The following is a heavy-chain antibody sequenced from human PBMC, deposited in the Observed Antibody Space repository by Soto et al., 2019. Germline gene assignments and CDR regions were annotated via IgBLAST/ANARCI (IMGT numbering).Heavy chain of an antibody. Sequence: QVQLVQSGAEVKNPGASVKVSCKASGYTFTNYGVSWVRQAPGQGLEWMGWISAYNGNTNYAQKLQGRVTMTTDTSASTAYMELRSLRYDDTAVDYCARGTTQETCGGMDVWGRGTTVTVSS. V-gene: IGHV1-18*01. CDR1: GYTFTNYG. CDR3: ARGTTQETCGGMDV. J-gene: IGHJ6*02. CDR2: ISAYNGNT. D-gene: IGHD1-26*01.